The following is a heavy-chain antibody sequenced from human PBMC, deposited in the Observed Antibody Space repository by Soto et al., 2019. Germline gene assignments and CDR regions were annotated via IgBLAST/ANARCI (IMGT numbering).Heavy chain of an antibody. CDR2: FDPEDAEI. J-gene: IGHJ6*02. CDR3: AGITMIVVGAYGMDV. V-gene: IGHV1-24*01. Sequence: ASVKVSCKVSGYTLTELSMHWVRQAPGKGLEWMGGFDPEDAEIIYAQKFQGRVTMTEDTSTDTAYMELSILRSEDTAVDYCAGITMIVVGAYGMDVWGQGTTVTVSS. D-gene: IGHD3-22*01. CDR1: GYTLTELS.